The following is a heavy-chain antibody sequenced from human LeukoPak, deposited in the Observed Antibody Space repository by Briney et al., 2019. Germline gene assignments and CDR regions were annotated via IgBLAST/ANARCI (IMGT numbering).Heavy chain of an antibody. CDR3: AKDFLPRGVTPPVYYYYGMDV. J-gene: IGHJ6*02. V-gene: IGHV3-30*18. Sequence: GRSLRLSCAASGFTFSSYGMHWVRQAPGKGLEWVAVISYDGSNKYYADSVKGRFTISRDNSKNTLYLQMNSLRAEDTAVYYCAKDFLPRGVTPPVYYYYGMDVWGQGTTVTVSS. CDR1: GFTFSSYG. CDR2: ISYDGSNK. D-gene: IGHD4-23*01.